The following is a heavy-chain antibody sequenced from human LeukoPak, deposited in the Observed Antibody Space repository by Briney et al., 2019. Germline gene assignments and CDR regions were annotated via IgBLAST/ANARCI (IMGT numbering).Heavy chain of an antibody. CDR3: AGKGYGGPTLLHY. Sequence: SETLSLTCTVSGGSISSYYWSWIRQPPGKGLEWIGYIYYSGSTNYNPSLKSRVTISVDTSKNQFSLKLSSVTAADTAVYYCAGKGYGGPTLLHYWGQGTLVTVSS. CDR1: GGSISSYY. CDR2: IYYSGST. D-gene: IGHD4/OR15-4a*01. V-gene: IGHV4-59*01. J-gene: IGHJ4*02.